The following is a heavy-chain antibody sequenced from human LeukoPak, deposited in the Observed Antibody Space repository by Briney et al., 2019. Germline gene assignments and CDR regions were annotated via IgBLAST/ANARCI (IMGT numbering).Heavy chain of an antibody. D-gene: IGHD6-13*01. CDR3: AKPKISLSSWYDY. Sequence: GGSLRLSCAASGFTFSSYGMHWVRQAPGKGLEWVAFIRYDGSNKYYADSVKGRFTISRDNSKNTLYLQMNSLRAEDTAVYYCAKPKISLSSWYDYWGQGTLVTVSS. CDR1: GFTFSSYG. J-gene: IGHJ4*02. V-gene: IGHV3-30*02. CDR2: IRYDGSNK.